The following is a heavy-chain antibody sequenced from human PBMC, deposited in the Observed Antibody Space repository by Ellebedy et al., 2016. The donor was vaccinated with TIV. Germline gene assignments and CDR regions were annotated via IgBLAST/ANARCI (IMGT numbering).Heavy chain of an antibody. J-gene: IGHJ4*02. V-gene: IGHV3-48*02. CDR3: ARGVIMAMAVYDS. CDR2: ISSSSSTI. CDR1: GFTFSSYG. D-gene: IGHD6-19*01. Sequence: GESLKISXAASGFTFSSYGMHWVRQAPGKGLEWVSYISSSSSTIYYADSVKGRFTISRDNAKNSLYLQMNSLRDEDTAVYYCARGVIMAMAVYDSWGQGTLVTVSS.